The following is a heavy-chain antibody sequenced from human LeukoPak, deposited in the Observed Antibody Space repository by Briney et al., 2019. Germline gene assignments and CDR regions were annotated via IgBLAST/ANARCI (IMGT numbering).Heavy chain of an antibody. Sequence: GGSLRLSCAASGFTVSSNYMSWVRQAPGKGLEWVSVIYSGGFTYYADSVKGRFTISRDNSENTLYLQMNSLRAGDTAVYYCARGSCSGDSCYDFDYWGQGTLVTVSS. J-gene: IGHJ4*02. CDR3: ARGSCSGDSCYDFDY. V-gene: IGHV3-66*01. CDR1: GFTVSSNY. CDR2: IYSGGFT. D-gene: IGHD2-15*01.